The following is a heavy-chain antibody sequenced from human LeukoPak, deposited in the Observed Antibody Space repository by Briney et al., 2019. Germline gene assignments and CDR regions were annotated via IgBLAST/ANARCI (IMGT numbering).Heavy chain of an antibody. CDR3: AKDQAHNYDFWSGYYSTDAFDI. CDR1: GFTFSSYA. CDR2: ISGSGGST. D-gene: IGHD3-3*01. V-gene: IGHV3-23*01. J-gene: IGHJ3*02. Sequence: PGGSLRLSCAASGFTFSSYAMSWVRQAPGKGLEWVSAISGSGGSTYYADSVKGRFTISRDNSKNTMYLQMNSLRAEDTAVYYCAKDQAHNYDFWSGYYSTDAFDIWGQGTMVTVSS.